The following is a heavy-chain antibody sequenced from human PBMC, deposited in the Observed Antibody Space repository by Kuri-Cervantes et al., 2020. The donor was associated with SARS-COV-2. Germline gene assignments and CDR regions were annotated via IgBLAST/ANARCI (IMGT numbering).Heavy chain of an antibody. D-gene: IGHD3-16*02. Sequence: GESLKISCATSGFTFSDHYIDWVRQAPGKGLEWVAVIWYDGSNKYYADSVKGRFTISRDNSKNTLYLQMNSLRAEDTAVYYCARDTVRGVIRYYFDYWGQGTLVTVSS. V-gene: IGHV3-33*08. CDR2: IWYDGSNK. CDR1: GFTFSDHY. CDR3: ARDTVRGVIRYYFDY. J-gene: IGHJ4*02.